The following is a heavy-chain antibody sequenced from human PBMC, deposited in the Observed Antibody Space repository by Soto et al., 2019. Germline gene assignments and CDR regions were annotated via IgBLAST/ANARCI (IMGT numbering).Heavy chain of an antibody. CDR2: IYYSGST. CDR1: GGSISSYY. D-gene: IGHD3-10*01. Sequence: SETLSLTCTVSGGSISSYYWSWIRQPPGKGLEWIGYIYYSGSTNYNPSLMSRITISVDTSKHQFFLKLSSVAAADTAVYYCARLEFGELCASGAYYYYGMGVCGQGPTVTLSS. CDR3: ARLEFGELCASGAYYYYGMGV. V-gene: IGHV4-59*01. J-gene: IGHJ6*02.